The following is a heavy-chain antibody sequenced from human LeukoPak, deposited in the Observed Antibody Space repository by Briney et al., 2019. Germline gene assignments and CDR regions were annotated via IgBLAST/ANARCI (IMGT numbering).Heavy chain of an antibody. J-gene: IGHJ4*02. CDR3: ARGGVVVILYYFDY. V-gene: IGHV3-23*01. Sequence: PGGSPRLSCVASGFTFSSHGMNWVRQAPGKGLEWVSGIIPSGHTTYYADSVRGRFTISRDNSKNTLYLQMNSLRAEDTAVYYCARGGVVVILYYFDYWGQGTLVTVSS. CDR1: GFTFSSHG. CDR2: IIPSGHTT. D-gene: IGHD3-22*01.